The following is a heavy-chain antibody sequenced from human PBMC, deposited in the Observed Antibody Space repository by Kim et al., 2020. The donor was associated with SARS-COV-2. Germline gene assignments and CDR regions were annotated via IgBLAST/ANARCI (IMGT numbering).Heavy chain of an antibody. J-gene: IGHJ6*02. D-gene: IGHD3-16*01. V-gene: IGHV1-69*01. Sequence: QKFQGRVTITADESTSTAYMELSSLRSEDTAVYYCARGRGSDYYYYGMDVWGQGTTVTVSS. CDR3: ARGRGSDYYYYGMDV.